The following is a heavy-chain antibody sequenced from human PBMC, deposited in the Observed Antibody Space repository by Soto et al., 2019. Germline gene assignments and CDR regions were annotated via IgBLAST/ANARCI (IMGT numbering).Heavy chain of an antibody. Sequence: QVHLQESGPGLVKPSETLSLTCTVSGGSLSNYYWSWIRQPPGKGLEWIGYIYYSGRTNYNPSLKEPVNRSVDTSKDQVHLKLDSVTAGDTAVYFCARNGHGGNPFFGNWGQGTLVTVSS. CDR3: ARNGHGGNPFFGN. CDR2: IYYSGRT. CDR1: GGSLSNYY. D-gene: IGHD2-15*01. V-gene: IGHV4-59*08. J-gene: IGHJ4*02.